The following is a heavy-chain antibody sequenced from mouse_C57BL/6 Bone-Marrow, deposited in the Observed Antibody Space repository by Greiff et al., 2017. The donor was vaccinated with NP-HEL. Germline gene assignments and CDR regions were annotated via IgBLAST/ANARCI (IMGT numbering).Heavy chain of an antibody. V-gene: IGHV2-6*01. CDR1: GFSLTSYG. Sequence: QVQLQQSGPGLVAPSHSLSITCTVSGFSLTSYGVDWVRQSPGKGLEWLGLIWGVGCTTYNSAPKSRLSISKDNSKSQVFLKMNSLQTDDTAMYYCASIYYDYEWFAYWGQGTLVTVSA. CDR2: IWGVGCT. J-gene: IGHJ3*01. CDR3: ASIYYDYEWFAY. D-gene: IGHD2-4*01.